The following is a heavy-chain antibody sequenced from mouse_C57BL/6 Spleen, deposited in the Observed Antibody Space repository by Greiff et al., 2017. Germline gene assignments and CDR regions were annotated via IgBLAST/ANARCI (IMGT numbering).Heavy chain of an antibody. CDR3: ARTLAAATAWFAY. CDR2: INPSSGYT. V-gene: IGHV1-4*01. J-gene: IGHJ3*01. CDR1: GYTFTSYT. D-gene: IGHD6-1*01. Sequence: QVQLQQSGAELARPGASVKMSCKASGYTFTSYTMHWVKQRPGQGLEWIGYINPSSGYTKYNQKFKDKATLTVDKHSSTAYMQLSSLTSEDSAVYYCARTLAAATAWFAYWGQGTLVTVSA.